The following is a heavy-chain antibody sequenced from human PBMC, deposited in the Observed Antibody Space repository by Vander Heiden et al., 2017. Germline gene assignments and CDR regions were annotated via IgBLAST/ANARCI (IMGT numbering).Heavy chain of an antibody. V-gene: IGHV3-30-3*01. J-gene: IGHJ4*02. CDR2: VAYDGISK. D-gene: IGHD4-4*01. CDR1: GFSFSPYA. Sequence: QVQLVESGGGVGQPGRSLRLSCAGSGFSFSPYAIHWFRQSPDRGLEWVAVVAYDGISKYYAASVRGRFTISRDNSENKLYLEVNGLGPEDSALYYCAREPRQTVGVPTYYFDFWGQGTLVTVSS. CDR3: AREPRQTVGVPTYYFDF.